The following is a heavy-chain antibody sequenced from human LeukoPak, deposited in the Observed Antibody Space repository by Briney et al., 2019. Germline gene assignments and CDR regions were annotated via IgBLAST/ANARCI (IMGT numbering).Heavy chain of an antibody. D-gene: IGHD6-6*01. CDR2: IKSKTNGGTT. Sequence: NAGGSLRLSCAASGFTFSNAWMAWVRQALGKGLEWVGRIKSKTNGGTTDYPAPVKGRFAISRDDSKNTLYLHMNSLKIEDTAVYYCTTEYSSSYNWFNPWGQGTLVTVSS. V-gene: IGHV3-15*01. CDR3: TTEYSSSYNWFNP. CDR1: GFTFSNAW. J-gene: IGHJ5*02.